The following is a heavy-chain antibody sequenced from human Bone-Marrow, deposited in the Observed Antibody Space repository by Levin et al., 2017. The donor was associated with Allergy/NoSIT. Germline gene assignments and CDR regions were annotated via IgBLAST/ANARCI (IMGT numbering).Heavy chain of an antibody. CDR3: ARWNLGPDY. CDR2: IYAGDSNF. CDR1: GYMFSIYW. V-gene: IGHV5-51*01. J-gene: IGHJ4*02. D-gene: IGHD7-27*01. Sequence: GESLKISCKGSGYMFSIYWIGWVRQMAGRGLEWMGIIYAGDSNFRYSPSFQGQVTISVDKSINTAYLQWESLNTSDTAIYYCARWNLGPDYWGQGTQVTVSS.